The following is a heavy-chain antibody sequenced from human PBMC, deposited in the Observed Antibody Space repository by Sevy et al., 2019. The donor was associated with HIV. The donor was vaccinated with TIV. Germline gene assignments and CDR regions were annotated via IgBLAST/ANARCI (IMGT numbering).Heavy chain of an antibody. CDR3: AKDRIWELGDAFDI. Sequence: GGSLRLSCVASGFTFSNYAMSWVRQAPGKGLEWLSGFSANGGSTKYADSVKGRFTISRDNSKNTLYLQMNSLRAEDTAVYYCAKDRIWELGDAFDIWGQGTMVTVSS. D-gene: IGHD1-26*01. CDR1: GFTFSNYA. V-gene: IGHV3-23*01. J-gene: IGHJ3*02. CDR2: FSANGGST.